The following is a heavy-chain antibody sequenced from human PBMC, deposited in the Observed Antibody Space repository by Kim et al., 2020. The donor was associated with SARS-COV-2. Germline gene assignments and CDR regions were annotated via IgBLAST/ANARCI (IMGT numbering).Heavy chain of an antibody. Sequence: ASVKVSCKASGYTFTNYALNWVRQAPGQGLEWMGWINTKTGHPTYAQGFTGRFVFSVDTSVTTAYLQISSLKAEDTAVYYCARDVFQLSSSGQFDYWGQGTLVTVSS. CDR2: INTKTGHP. J-gene: IGHJ4*02. CDR1: GYTFTNYA. V-gene: IGHV7-4-1*02. D-gene: IGHD6-19*01. CDR3: ARDVFQLSSSGQFDY.